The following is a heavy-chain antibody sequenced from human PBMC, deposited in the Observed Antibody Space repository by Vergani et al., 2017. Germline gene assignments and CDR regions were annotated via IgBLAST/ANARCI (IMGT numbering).Heavy chain of an antibody. CDR2: IYHSGST. CDR1: GYSISSGYY. Sequence: QVQLQESGPGLVKPSETLSLTCTVSGYSISSGYYWGWIRQPPGKGLEWIGSIYHSGSTYYNPSLKSRVTISVDTSKNQFSLKLSSVTAADTAVYYCARVGIKPASWGQGTLVTVSS. V-gene: IGHV4-38-2*02. J-gene: IGHJ5*02. D-gene: IGHD1-26*01. CDR3: ARVGIKPAS.